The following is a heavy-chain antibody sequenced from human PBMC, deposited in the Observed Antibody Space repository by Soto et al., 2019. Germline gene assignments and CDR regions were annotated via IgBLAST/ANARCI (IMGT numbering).Heavy chain of an antibody. Sequence: EVQLLESGGGLVQPGGSLRLSCAASGFTVSSYAMSWVRQAPGKGLEWVSAISGSGSTYSADSVKGRFTISRDSSKNTEDLERNSLTAEDTAVYYCAKALRFTFTTGYYMDVWGRGATVTVSS. J-gene: IGHJ6*03. D-gene: IGHD3-16*01. CDR1: GFTVSSYA. CDR2: ISGSGST. V-gene: IGHV3-23*01. CDR3: AKALRFTFTTGYYMDV.